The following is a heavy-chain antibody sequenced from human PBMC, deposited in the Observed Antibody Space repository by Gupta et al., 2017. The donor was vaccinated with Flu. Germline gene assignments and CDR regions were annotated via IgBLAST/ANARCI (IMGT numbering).Heavy chain of an antibody. CDR3: ARGGMQNIDL. CDR2: IRSQGQIT. Sequence: MNWVRQGPGGGLEYVSVIRSQGQITDYGTSVKGRFTVSRDTSKNTLYLQMGSLRPDDAAKYFCARGGMQNIDLWGHGTLVTVSS. V-gene: IGHV3-64*01. D-gene: IGHD2-8*01. J-gene: IGHJ5*02.